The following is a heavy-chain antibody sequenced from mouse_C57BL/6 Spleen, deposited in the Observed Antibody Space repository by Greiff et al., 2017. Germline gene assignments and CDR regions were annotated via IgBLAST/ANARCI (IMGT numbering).Heavy chain of an antibody. Sequence: QVQLQQSGAELVRPGTSVKVSCKASGYAFTNSLIEWVKQRPGQGLEWIGVINPGSGGTTYNEKFKGKATLTADKASSTACMQLSSLTSEDSAVYFCARGYGNYRGNFGYWGQGTTLTVSS. CDR1: GYAFTNSL. J-gene: IGHJ2*01. CDR3: ARGYGNYRGNFGY. CDR2: INPGSGGT. D-gene: IGHD2-1*01. V-gene: IGHV1-54*01.